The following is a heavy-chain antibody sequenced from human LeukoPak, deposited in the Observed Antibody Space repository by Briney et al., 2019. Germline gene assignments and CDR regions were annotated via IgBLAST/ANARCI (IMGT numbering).Heavy chain of an antibody. CDR2: INPNSGGT. D-gene: IGHD6-6*01. CDR3: ARGEYSSSWTDY. CDR1: GYTFTGYY. V-gene: IGHV1-2*02. Sequence: ASVKVSCKTSGYTFTGYYMHWVRQAPGQGLEWMGWINPNSGGTNYAQKFQGRVTMTRDTSISTAYMELSRLRSDDTAVYYCARGEYSSSWTDYWGQGTLVTVSS. J-gene: IGHJ4*02.